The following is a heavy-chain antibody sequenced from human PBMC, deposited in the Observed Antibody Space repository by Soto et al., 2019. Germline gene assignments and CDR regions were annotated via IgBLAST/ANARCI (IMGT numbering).Heavy chain of an antibody. J-gene: IGHJ4*02. Sequence: QVQLVESGGGVVQPGRSLRLSCAASGFTFSSYGMHWVRQAPGKGLEWVAVISYDGSNKYYADSVKGRFTISRDNSKNTLYLQMNSLRAEDTAVYYCAKDRFHLFEVNYFDYWGQGTLVTVSS. D-gene: IGHD3-10*01. CDR3: AKDRFHLFEVNYFDY. V-gene: IGHV3-30*18. CDR1: GFTFSSYG. CDR2: ISYDGSNK.